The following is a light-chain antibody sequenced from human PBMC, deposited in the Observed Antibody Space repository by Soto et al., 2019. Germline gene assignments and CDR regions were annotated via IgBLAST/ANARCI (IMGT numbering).Light chain of an antibody. CDR1: QTISHY. CDR2: GAS. V-gene: IGKV1-39*01. CDR3: EQSYSTRWT. Sequence: DIQMTQSPSSLSASVGDRVTITCRASQTISHYLNWYQQKPGKAPKLLIYGASSLQSGVPSRFSGSGSGTDFTLSISILQPEDFATYYCEQSYSTRWTFGQGTK. J-gene: IGKJ1*01.